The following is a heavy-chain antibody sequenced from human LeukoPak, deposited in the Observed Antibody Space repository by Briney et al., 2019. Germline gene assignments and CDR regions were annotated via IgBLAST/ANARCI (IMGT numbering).Heavy chain of an antibody. J-gene: IGHJ5*02. D-gene: IGHD3-22*01. CDR1: GFTFSSYA. CDR3: AKDRGSSGYYEGFWFDP. Sequence: GGSLRLFCAASGFTFSSYAMSWVRQAPGKLLEWVSAISGSGGSTYYADSVKGRFTISRDNSKNTLYLQMNSLRAEDTAVYYCAKDRGSSGYYEGFWFDPWGQGTLVTVSS. V-gene: IGHV3-23*01. CDR2: ISGSGGST.